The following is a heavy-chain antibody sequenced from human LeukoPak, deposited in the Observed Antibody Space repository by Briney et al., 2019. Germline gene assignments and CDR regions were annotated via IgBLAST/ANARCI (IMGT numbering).Heavy chain of an antibody. D-gene: IGHD4-17*01. V-gene: IGHV3-73*01. CDR2: VRSKPNSYAT. Sequence: GGSLRLSCTASGFTFSGSSMHWVRPASGKGLEWVGRVRSKPNSYATAYAASVKGRFTISRDDSKNTAYLQMNSLNTEDTAVYYCTITGRGDYPYYYYGLDVWGQGTTVIVSS. J-gene: IGHJ6*02. CDR1: GFTFSGSS. CDR3: TITGRGDYPYYYYGLDV.